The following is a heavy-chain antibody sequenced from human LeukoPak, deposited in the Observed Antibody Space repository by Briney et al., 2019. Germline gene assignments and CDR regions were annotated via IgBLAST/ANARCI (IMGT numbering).Heavy chain of an antibody. D-gene: IGHD3-22*01. V-gene: IGHV3-23*01. CDR3: ARESSGYFY. J-gene: IGHJ4*02. Sequence: GGSLRLSXAASGFTFSSYAMSWVRQAPGKGLEWVSAISGSGGSTYYADSVKGRFTISRDNAKNSLYLQMSSLRAEDTAVYYCARESSGYFYWGQGTLVTVSS. CDR2: ISGSGGST. CDR1: GFTFSSYA.